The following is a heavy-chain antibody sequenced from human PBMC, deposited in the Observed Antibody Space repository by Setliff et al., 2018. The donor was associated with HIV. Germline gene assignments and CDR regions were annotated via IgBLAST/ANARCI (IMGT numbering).Heavy chain of an antibody. CDR1: GGSVGSGSYY. D-gene: IGHD4-17*01. CDR3: ARDPPGHGDSNDY. CDR2: IYYTWST. J-gene: IGHJ4*02. V-gene: IGHV4-61*01. Sequence: SETLSLTCTVSGGSVGSGSYYWSWIRQPPGKGLEYIGYIYYTWSTTYNPSLKSRVSMSIDTSKNQFSLRLTSVTAADTAVYYCARDPPGHGDSNDYWGRGTLVTVS.